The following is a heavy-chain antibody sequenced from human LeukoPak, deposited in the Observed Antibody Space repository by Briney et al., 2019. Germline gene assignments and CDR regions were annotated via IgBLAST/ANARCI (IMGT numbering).Heavy chain of an antibody. V-gene: IGHV1-69*05. CDR2: IIPIFGTA. D-gene: IGHD3/OR15-3a*01. CDR1: GGTFSSYA. CDR3: ARFRTGRAFDM. Sequence: ASVKVSCKASGGTFSSYAISWVRQAPGQGLEWMGGIIPIFGTANYAQKFQGRVTMTRDTSTSTVYMELSSLRSEDTAMYYCARFRTGRAFDMWGQGTMVTVSS. J-gene: IGHJ3*02.